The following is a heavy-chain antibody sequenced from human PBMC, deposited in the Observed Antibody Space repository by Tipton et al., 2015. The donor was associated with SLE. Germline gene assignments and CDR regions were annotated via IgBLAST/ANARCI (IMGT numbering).Heavy chain of an antibody. J-gene: IGHJ6*02. CDR1: GFTFSSYW. CDR2: IKQDGSEK. V-gene: IGHV3-7*03. Sequence: GSLRLSCAASGFTFSSYWMSWVRQAPGKGLEWVANIKQDGSEKYYVDSVKGRFTISRDNAKNSLYLQMNSLRAEDTAVYYCAREGVGATLAFNYYGMDVWGQGTTVTVSS. CDR3: AREGVGATLAFNYYGMDV. D-gene: IGHD1-26*01.